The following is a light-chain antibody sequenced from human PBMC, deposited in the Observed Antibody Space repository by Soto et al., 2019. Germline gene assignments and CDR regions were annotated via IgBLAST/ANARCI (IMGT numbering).Light chain of an antibody. Sequence: QSVLTQPPSVSGAPGQRVNISCTGSSSNIGAGFDVYWYQHLPGTAPKLLIYDNTNRPSGVPDRFSGSKSGTSASLAITGLQAEDEADYYCQSYDSSLNAVVFGGVTKLTVL. CDR2: DNT. CDR3: QSYDSSLNAVV. CDR1: SSNIGAGFD. V-gene: IGLV1-40*01. J-gene: IGLJ2*01.